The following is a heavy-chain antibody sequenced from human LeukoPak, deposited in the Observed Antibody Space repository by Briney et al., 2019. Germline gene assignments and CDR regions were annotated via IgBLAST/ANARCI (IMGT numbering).Heavy chain of an antibody. CDR3: ARAHSTGRIVDY. J-gene: IGHJ4*02. V-gene: IGHV4-59*01. CDR2: IYYSGST. CDR1: GGSISSYY. D-gene: IGHD3-22*01. Sequence: SETLSLTCTVSGGSISSYYWSWIRQPPGKGLEWIGYIYYSGSTNYNPSLKSQVTISLDTSKNQFSLKLNSVTAADTAVYYCARAHSTGRIVDYWGQGTLVTVSS.